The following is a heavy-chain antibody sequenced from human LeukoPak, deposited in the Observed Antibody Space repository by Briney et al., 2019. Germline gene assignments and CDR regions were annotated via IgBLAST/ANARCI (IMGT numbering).Heavy chain of an antibody. CDR3: AKKYYYDPLDF. V-gene: IGHV4-39*01. D-gene: IGHD3-22*01. J-gene: IGHJ4*02. CDR2: IYFSGSA. CDR1: GRSISNSGYY. Sequence: SETLSLTCTVSGRSISNSGYYWGWIRQPPGKGLEWIGNIYFSGSAYYSSYLKTQVTLSGDRSQNQFSLKPCSLTAAASAVYYGAKKYYYDPLDFWGKGTLVTVSS.